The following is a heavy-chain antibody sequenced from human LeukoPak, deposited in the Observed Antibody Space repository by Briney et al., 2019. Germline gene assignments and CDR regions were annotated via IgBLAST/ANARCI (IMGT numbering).Heavy chain of an antibody. J-gene: IGHJ4*02. Sequence: GGSLRLSCAASGFTVSSTYMSWVRQAPGKGLDWVSAIYGGGGDNTYYADSVKGRFTISGHNSKNTLYLQMNSLRAEDTAVYYCARLRGWYFDYWGQGTLVTVSS. D-gene: IGHD6-19*01. CDR3: ARLRGWYFDY. CDR1: GFTVSSTY. CDR2: IYGGGGDNT. V-gene: IGHV3-53*04.